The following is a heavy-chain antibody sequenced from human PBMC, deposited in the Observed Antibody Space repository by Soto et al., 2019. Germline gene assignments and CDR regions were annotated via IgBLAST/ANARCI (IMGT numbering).Heavy chain of an antibody. J-gene: IGHJ5*02. CDR1: GFTFSSYS. CDR2: ISSSSTI. CDR3: ARDFRPDTVTVPYVPNWFDP. V-gene: IGHV3-48*02. D-gene: IGHD4-17*01. Sequence: PGGSLRLSCAASGFTFSSYSMNWVRQAPGKGLEWVSYISSSSTIYYADSVKGRFTISRDNAKNSLYLQMNSLRDEDTAVYYCARDFRPDTVTVPYVPNWFDPWGQRTLVTVSS.